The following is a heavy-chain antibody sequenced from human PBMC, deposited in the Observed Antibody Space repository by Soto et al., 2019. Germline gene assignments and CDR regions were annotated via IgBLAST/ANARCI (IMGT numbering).Heavy chain of an antibody. CDR1: GFTFSSYG. D-gene: IGHD6-13*01. Sequence: GGSLRLSCAASGFTFSSYGMHWVRQAPGKGLEWVAVISYDGSNKYYADSVKGRFTISRDNSKNTLYLQMNSLRAEDTAVYYCAKDPWVVSQHLEQSYWGQGTLVTVAS. J-gene: IGHJ4*02. V-gene: IGHV3-30*18. CDR2: ISYDGSNK. CDR3: AKDPWVVSQHLEQSY.